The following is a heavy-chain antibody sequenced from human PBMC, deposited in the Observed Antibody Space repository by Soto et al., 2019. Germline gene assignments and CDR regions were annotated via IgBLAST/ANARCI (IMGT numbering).Heavy chain of an antibody. Sequence: ASVKVSCKASGGTFSSYAISWVRQAPGQGLEWMGGIIPIFGTANYAQKFQGRVTITADESTSTAYMELSSLRSEDTAVYYCASNSGSSSSAFDYWGQGTLVAVSS. CDR3: ASNSGSSSSAFDY. J-gene: IGHJ4*02. CDR2: IIPIFGTA. CDR1: GGTFSSYA. D-gene: IGHD1-26*01. V-gene: IGHV1-69*13.